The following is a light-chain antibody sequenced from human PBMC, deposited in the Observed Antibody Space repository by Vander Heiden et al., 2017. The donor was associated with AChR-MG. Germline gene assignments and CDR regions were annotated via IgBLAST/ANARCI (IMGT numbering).Light chain of an antibody. J-gene: IGKJ2*01. V-gene: IGKV3-20*01. CDR2: GAS. CDR3: QQYGSSPGYT. CDR1: QSVSSSY. Sequence: EIVLTQSPGTLSLSPGERATLSCSASQSVSSSYLAWYQQKPGQAPRLLIYGASSRATGIPDRFSGSGYGTDFTLTISRREPEDFAVYYCQQYGSSPGYTFGQGTKLEIK.